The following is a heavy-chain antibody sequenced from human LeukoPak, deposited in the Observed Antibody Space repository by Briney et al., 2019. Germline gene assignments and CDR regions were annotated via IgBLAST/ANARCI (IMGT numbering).Heavy chain of an antibody. CDR2: IKQDGSEK. Sequence: PGGSLRLSCATSGFTFSNFWMSWVRQAPGKGLEWVANIKQDGSEKYYADSVKGRFTISRDNAKNSLYLQMNSLRAEDTAVYYCANGDGFDYWGQGTLVTVSS. CDR3: ANGDGFDY. CDR1: GFTFSNFW. D-gene: IGHD5-24*01. J-gene: IGHJ4*02. V-gene: IGHV3-7*01.